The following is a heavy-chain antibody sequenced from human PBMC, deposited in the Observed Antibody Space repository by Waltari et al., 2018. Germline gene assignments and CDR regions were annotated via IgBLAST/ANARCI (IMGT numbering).Heavy chain of an antibody. D-gene: IGHD2-2*01. CDR2: ISGSGGST. V-gene: IGHV3-23*01. CDR1: GFTFKTYA. CDR3: AKDFPDIGVFPAADGFDY. Sequence: EVQLLESGGGLVQRGGSLRLYGAASGFTFKTYARSWVRQAPGKGLEWVAAISGSGGSTYYADSVKGRFTISRDNSKNTLYLQMNSLRAEDTAIYYCAKDFPDIGVFPAADGFDYWGQGTLVTVSS. J-gene: IGHJ4*02.